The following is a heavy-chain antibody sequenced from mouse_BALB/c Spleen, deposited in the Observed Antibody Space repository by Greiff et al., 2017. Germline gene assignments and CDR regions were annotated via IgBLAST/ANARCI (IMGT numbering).Heavy chain of an antibody. CDR2: IRNKANGYTT. CDR1: GFTFTDYY. V-gene: IGHV7-3*02. J-gene: IGHJ4*01. Sequence: EVQGVESGGGLVQPGGSLRLSCATSGFTFTDYYMSWVRQPPGKALEWLGFIRNKANGYTTEYSASVKGRFTISRDNSQSILYLQMNTLRAEDSATYYCAREGGSSMDYWGQGTSVTVAA. CDR3: AREGGSSMDY. D-gene: IGHD1-1*01.